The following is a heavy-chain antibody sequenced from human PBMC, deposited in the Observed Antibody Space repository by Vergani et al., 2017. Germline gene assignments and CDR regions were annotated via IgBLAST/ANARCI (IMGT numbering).Heavy chain of an antibody. Sequence: EVQLVESGGGLVKPGGSLRLSCAASGFTFSSYSMNWVRQPPGKGLEGVSSISRSSSYIYYADSVKGRFTISRDNAKNSLYLQMNSLSAEDTAVYYCAGDLWPSVDRDGYNLNWFDPWGQGTLVTFSS. CDR1: GFTFSSYS. J-gene: IGHJ5*02. V-gene: IGHV3-21*01. D-gene: IGHD5-24*01. CDR3: AGDLWPSVDRDGYNLNWFDP. CDR2: ISRSSSYI.